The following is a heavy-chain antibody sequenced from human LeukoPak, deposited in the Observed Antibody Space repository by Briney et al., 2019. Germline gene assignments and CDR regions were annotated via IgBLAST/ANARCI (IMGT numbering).Heavy chain of an antibody. Sequence: PSETLSLTCTVSGDSISGCYWSWIRQPPGKGLEWIGHIYYSGTTNYNPSLKSRVTISVDTSNNHFSLKLRSLTAADTAVYYCARATRTWFDPWGQGTLVTVSS. CDR1: GDSISGCY. CDR2: IYYSGTT. CDR3: ARATRTWFDP. J-gene: IGHJ5*02. V-gene: IGHV4-59*01.